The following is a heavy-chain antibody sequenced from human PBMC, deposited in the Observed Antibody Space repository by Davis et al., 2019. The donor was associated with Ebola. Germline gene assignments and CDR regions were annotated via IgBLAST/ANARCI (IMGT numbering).Heavy chain of an antibody. CDR2: IIPILGIA. CDR3: ARFSGMDV. Sequence: SVKVSCKASGGTFSSYTISWVRQAPGQGLEWMGRIIPILGIANYAQKFQGRVTITRDTSASTAYMELSSLRSEDTAVYYCARFSGMDVWGQGTTVTVSS. CDR1: GGTFSSYT. J-gene: IGHJ6*02. V-gene: IGHV1-69*02.